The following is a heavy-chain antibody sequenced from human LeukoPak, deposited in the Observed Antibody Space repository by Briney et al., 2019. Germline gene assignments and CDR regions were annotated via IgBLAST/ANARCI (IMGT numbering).Heavy chain of an antibody. V-gene: IGHV1-46*01. D-gene: IGHD2-2*01. CDR3: VREDAHTYYFDF. CDR2: IKSTGDTT. J-gene: IGHJ4*02. Sequence: ASVQVSCKTSGYTYTSYHMHWVRQAPGQGLEWVAIIKSTGDTTVYAQKFQGRVTVTRDTSTSTVYMDLSSLSSEDTAVYYCVREDAHTYYFDFWGPGTLVTVSS. CDR1: GYTYTSYH.